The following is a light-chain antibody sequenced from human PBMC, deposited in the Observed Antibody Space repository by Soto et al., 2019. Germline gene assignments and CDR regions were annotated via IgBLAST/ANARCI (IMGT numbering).Light chain of an antibody. CDR3: QQRSNWPIT. Sequence: IVISQSPVTLSASPGESATLSCRASQSVDNNVAWYQQKPGQAPRLLIVGSFARATGIPARFSGSGSGTDFTLTISSLEPEDFAVYYCQQRSNWPITFGQGTRLEIK. V-gene: IGKV3-11*01. CDR2: GSF. J-gene: IGKJ5*01. CDR1: QSVDNN.